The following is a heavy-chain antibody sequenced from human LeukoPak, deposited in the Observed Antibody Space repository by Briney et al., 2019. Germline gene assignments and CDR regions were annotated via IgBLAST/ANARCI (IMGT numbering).Heavy chain of an antibody. CDR1: GGTFSSYA. Sequence: SVKVSCKASGGTFSSYAISWVRQAPGQGLEWMGGIIPIFGTANYAQRFQGRVTNTADESTSTAYMELSSLRSEDTAVYYCARARIASHLFDYWGQGTLVTVSS. V-gene: IGHV1-69*01. D-gene: IGHD6-13*01. J-gene: IGHJ4*02. CDR3: ARARIASHLFDY. CDR2: IIPIFGTA.